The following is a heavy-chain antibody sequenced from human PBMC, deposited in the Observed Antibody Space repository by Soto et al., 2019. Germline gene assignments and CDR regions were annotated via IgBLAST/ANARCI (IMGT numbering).Heavy chain of an antibody. J-gene: IGHJ6*02. Sequence: ASVKVSCKASGGTFSSYSISWVRQAPGQGLEWMGGIIPIFGTANYAQKFQGRVTITADESTSTAYMELSSLRSEDTAVYYCARDWGRGCEVHPYYYYGMDVWGQGTTVTVSS. CDR3: ARDWGRGCEVHPYYYYGMDV. CDR1: GGTFSSYS. CDR2: IIPIFGTA. D-gene: IGHD3-16*01. V-gene: IGHV1-69*13.